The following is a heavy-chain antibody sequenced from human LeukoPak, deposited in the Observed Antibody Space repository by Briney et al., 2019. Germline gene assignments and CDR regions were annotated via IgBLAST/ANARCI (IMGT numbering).Heavy chain of an antibody. CDR2: ISGSGGST. D-gene: IGHD3-22*01. J-gene: IGHJ1*01. CDR3: AKMSGSSVYHEYFQQ. Sequence: GGSLRLSCAASEFTFSSYAMSWARQAPGKGLQWVSGISGSGGSTYYAGSVKGRFTISRDNSKNTLYLQMNSLRVEDTALYYCAKMSGSSVYHEYFQQWGQGTLVTVSS. CDR1: EFTFSSYA. V-gene: IGHV3-23*01.